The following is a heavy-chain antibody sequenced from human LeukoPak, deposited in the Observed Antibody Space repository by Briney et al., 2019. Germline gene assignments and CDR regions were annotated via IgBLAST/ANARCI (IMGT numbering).Heavy chain of an antibody. CDR1: GYTFTSYG. CDR3: ARSMVVVVMEFGDFDY. CDR2: ISAYNGNT. J-gene: IGHJ4*02. V-gene: IGHV1-18*01. Sequence: ASVKVSCKASGYTFTSYGISWVRQAPGQGLEWMGWISAYNGNTNYAQKLQGRVTMTTDTSTSTAYMELRSLRSDDTAVYYCARSMVVVVMEFGDFDYWGQETLVTVSS. D-gene: IGHD2-2*01.